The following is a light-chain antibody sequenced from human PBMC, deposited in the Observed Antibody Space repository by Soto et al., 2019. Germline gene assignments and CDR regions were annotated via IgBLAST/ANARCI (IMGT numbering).Light chain of an antibody. J-gene: IGKJ2*01. CDR2: KIS. CDR3: MQGTHWPYT. CDR1: QSLVDNDGYSY. Sequence: VVMTQSPLSLPVTLGEPASVSCRSSQSLVDNDGYSYLSWFQQRPGQSPRRLIYKISNRDSGVPDRFSGSGSDTDFTLKISRVEPEDVAVHYCMQGTHWPYTFGQGTKLEIK. V-gene: IGKV2-30*01.